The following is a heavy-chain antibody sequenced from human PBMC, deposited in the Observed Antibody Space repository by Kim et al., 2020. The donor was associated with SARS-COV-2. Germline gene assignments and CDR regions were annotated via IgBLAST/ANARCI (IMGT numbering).Heavy chain of an antibody. CDR2: ISTSSSYI. CDR3: AREVITGTTHYGLDV. Sequence: GGSLRLSCAASGFTFTSYSMNWVRQAPGKGLEWVSSISTSSSYIYYADSVKGRFTISRDNAKKSLYLQMNSLRAEDTAVYYCAREVITGTTHYGLDVGG. J-gene: IGHJ6*02. CDR1: GFTFTSYS. D-gene: IGHD1-7*01. V-gene: IGHV3-21*01.